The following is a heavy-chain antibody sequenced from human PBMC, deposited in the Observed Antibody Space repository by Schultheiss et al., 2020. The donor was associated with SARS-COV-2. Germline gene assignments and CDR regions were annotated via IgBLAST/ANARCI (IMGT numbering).Heavy chain of an antibody. CDR2: INHSGST. V-gene: IGHV4-34*01. CDR3: ARGHIGYSSSWYYFDY. J-gene: IGHJ4*02. CDR1: GGSFSGYY. Sequence: SETLSLTCAVYGGSFSGYYWSWIRQPPGKGLEWIGEINHSGSTNYNPSLKSRVTISVDTSKNQFSLKLSSVTAADTAVYYCARGHIGYSSSWYYFDYWGQGTLVTVSS. D-gene: IGHD6-13*01.